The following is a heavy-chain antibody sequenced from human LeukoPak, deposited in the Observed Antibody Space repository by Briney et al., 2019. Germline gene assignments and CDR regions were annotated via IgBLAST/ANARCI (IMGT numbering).Heavy chain of an antibody. Sequence: SETLSLTCTVSGGSISSYYWSWIRQPPGKGLEWIGYIYYSGSTNYNPSLKSRVTISVDTSKNQFSLKLSSVTAADTAVYYCARDKEEQIFGVVIMWTPPPYYYGMDVWGQGTTVTVSS. D-gene: IGHD3-3*01. CDR3: ARDKEEQIFGVVIMWTPPPYYYGMDV. CDR1: GGSISSYY. CDR2: IYYSGST. V-gene: IGHV4-59*01. J-gene: IGHJ6*02.